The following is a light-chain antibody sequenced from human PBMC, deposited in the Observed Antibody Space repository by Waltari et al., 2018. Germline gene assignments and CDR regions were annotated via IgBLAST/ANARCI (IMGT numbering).Light chain of an antibody. J-gene: IGKJ1*01. V-gene: IGKV3-20*01. CDR1: QSVSRY. CDR2: DAS. Sequence: EVVLTQSPGTLSLSPGERATLSCRASQSVSRYLAWYQQKPGQAPRLLIYDASSRATGIPARFSGGGSGTDFSLTISRLEPEDFAVYYCQKYGSLPATFGQGTKVEIK. CDR3: QKYGSLPAT.